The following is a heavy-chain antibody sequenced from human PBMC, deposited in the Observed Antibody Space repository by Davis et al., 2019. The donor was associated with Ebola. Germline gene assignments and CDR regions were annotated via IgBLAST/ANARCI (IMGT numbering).Heavy chain of an antibody. CDR3: ARVEYQLLLVTWP. CDR1: GGSFSSYY. J-gene: IGHJ5*02. CDR2: INHSGST. V-gene: IGHV4-34*01. D-gene: IGHD2-2*01. Sequence: MPSETLSLTCAVYGGSFSSYYWSWIRQPPGKGLEWIGEINHSGSTNYNPSLKSRVTISVDTSKNQFSLKLSSVTAADTAVYYCARVEYQLLLVTWPWGQGTLVTVSS.